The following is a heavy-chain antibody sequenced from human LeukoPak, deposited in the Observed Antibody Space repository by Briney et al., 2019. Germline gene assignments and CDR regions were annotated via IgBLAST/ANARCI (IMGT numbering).Heavy chain of an antibody. Sequence: GGSLRLSCAASGFTFSSYAMSWVRQAPGKGLEWVSAISGSGGSTYYADSVKGRFTISRDNSKNTLYLQMNSLRAEDTAVYYCAKDEGDIVVVPSLNWFDPWGQGTLVTVSS. D-gene: IGHD2-2*01. V-gene: IGHV3-23*01. J-gene: IGHJ5*02. CDR3: AKDEGDIVVVPSLNWFDP. CDR1: GFTFSSYA. CDR2: ISGSGGST.